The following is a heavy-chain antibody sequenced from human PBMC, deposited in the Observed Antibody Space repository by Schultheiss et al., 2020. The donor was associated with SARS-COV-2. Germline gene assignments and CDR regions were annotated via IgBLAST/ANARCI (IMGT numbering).Heavy chain of an antibody. J-gene: IGHJ4*02. CDR3: ARAARVEQLFSVRGGHLDY. CDR2: IYYTGIT. Sequence: ETLSLTCTVAGSSISGYFWTWIRQPPGKGLEQVGNIYYTGITKYSPSLKSRVTISVDTSKKQFSLRLGSVTAADTAVYYCARAARVEQLFSVRGGHLDYWGRGTQVTVSS. D-gene: IGHD3-10*01. CDR1: GSSISGYF. V-gene: IGHV4-59*01.